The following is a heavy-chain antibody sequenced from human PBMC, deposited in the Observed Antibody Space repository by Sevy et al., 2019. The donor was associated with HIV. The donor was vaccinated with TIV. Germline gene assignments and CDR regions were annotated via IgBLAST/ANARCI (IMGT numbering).Heavy chain of an antibody. J-gene: IGHJ4*02. CDR1: GYTFTGYY. V-gene: IGHV1-2*06. D-gene: IGHD6-13*01. Sequence: ASVKVSCKASGYTFTGYYMHWVRQAPGQGLEWMGRINPNSGGTNYAQKFQGRVTMTRDTSISTAYMELSRLRSDDTAVYYCASCSSSCHIFDYWGQGTLVTVSS. CDR2: INPNSGGT. CDR3: ASCSSSCHIFDY.